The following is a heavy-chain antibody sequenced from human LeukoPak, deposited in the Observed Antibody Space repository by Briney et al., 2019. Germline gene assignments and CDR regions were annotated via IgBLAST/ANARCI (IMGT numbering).Heavy chain of an antibody. CDR1: GFTFSNYG. CDR3: AKDPGYGLYYFDD. CDR2: IWYDGSNK. J-gene: IGHJ4*02. V-gene: IGHV3-33*06. D-gene: IGHD5-18*01. Sequence: GGSLRLSCAASGFTFSNYGMHWVRQAPGKGLEWVAVIWYDGSNKYYADSVKGRFTISRDNSKNTLYLQMNSLRAEDTAVYYCAKDPGYGLYYFDDWGQGTLVTVSS.